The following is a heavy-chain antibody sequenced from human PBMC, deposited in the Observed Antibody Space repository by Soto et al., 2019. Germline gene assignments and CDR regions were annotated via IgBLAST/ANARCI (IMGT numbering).Heavy chain of an antibody. CDR3: ARDRRDGYNSRYGMDV. V-gene: IGHV4-31*03. J-gene: IGHJ6*02. CDR1: GGSISSGGYY. CDR2: IYYSGST. Sequence: QVQLQESGPGLVKPSQTLSLTCTVSGGSISSGGYYWSWIRQHPGKGLEWIGYIYYSGSTYYNPSLKSRVTISVDTSKNQFSLKLSSVTAADTAVYYCARDRRDGYNSRYGMDVWGQGTTVTVSS. D-gene: IGHD5-12*01.